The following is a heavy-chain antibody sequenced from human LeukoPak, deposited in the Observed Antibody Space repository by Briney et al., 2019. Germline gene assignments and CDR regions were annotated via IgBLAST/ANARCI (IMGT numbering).Heavy chain of an antibody. CDR1: GGTFSSYA. V-gene: IGHV1-69*04. D-gene: IGHD2-2*01. CDR2: IIPIFGIA. Sequence: SVKVSCKASGGTFSSYAISWVRQAPGQGLEWMGRIIPIFGIANYAQKFQGRVTITADKSTSTAYMELSSLRSEDTAVYYCARDAVEVVPAAMYYNWSDLWGQGTLVTVSS. J-gene: IGHJ5*02. CDR3: ARDAVEVVPAAMYYNWSDL.